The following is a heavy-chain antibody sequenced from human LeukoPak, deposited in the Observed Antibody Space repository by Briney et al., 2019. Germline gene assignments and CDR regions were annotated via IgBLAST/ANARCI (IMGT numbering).Heavy chain of an antibody. Sequence: GRSLRLSCAASGFTFSSYGMHWVRQAPGKGLEWVAVISYDGSNKYYADSVKGRFTISRDNSKNTLYLQMNSLRAEDTAVYYCAKGSGSHYYYYYMDVWGKGTTVTVSS. CDR2: ISYDGSNK. V-gene: IGHV3-30*18. CDR3: AKGSGSHYYYYYMDV. J-gene: IGHJ6*03. CDR1: GFTFSSYG. D-gene: IGHD1-26*01.